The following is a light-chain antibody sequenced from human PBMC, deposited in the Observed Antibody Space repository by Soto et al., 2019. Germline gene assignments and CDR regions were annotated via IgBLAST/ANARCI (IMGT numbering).Light chain of an antibody. Sequence: DIQMTQSPSTLSASVGYRVIITCRASQTISTWVAWYQHKTGKAPTLLIYDASSLESGVPARFIGSGSGTEFTLNISSLQPDDVATYYCQQYTCLWTFGPGTQVDI. CDR1: QTISTW. J-gene: IGKJ1*01. V-gene: IGKV1-5*01. CDR2: DAS. CDR3: QQYTCLWT.